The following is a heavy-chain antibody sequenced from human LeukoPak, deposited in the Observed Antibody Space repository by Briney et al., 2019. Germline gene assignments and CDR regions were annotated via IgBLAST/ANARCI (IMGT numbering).Heavy chain of an antibody. CDR1: GYTFTSYD. D-gene: IGHD3-22*01. CDR3: ATDSSGYHDAFDI. CDR2: KNPNSGNT. V-gene: IGHV1-8*01. Sequence: ASVKVSCKASGYTFTSYDINWVRQATGQGLEWMGWKNPNSGNTGCAQKFQGRVTMTRNTSISTAYMELSSLRSEDTAVYYCATDSSGYHDAFDIWGQGTMVTVSS. J-gene: IGHJ3*02.